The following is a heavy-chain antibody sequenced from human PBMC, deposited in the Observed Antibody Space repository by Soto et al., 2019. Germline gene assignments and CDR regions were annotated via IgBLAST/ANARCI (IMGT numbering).Heavy chain of an antibody. V-gene: IGHV4-31*03. D-gene: IGHD3-22*01. Sequence: QVQLQESGPGLVKPSQTLSLTCTVSGGSISSGGYYWSWIRQHPGKGLEWIGYIYYSGSTYYNPSLKSRVTISVDTSKNQFSRKLSSVTAADTAVYYCARGGYDSSGYRPPYYFDYWGQGTLVTVSS. CDR1: GGSISSGGYY. J-gene: IGHJ4*02. CDR3: ARGGYDSSGYRPPYYFDY. CDR2: IYYSGST.